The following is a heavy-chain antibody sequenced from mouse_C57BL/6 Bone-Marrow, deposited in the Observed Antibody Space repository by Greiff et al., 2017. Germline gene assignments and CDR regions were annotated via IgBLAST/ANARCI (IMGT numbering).Heavy chain of an antibody. CDR2: SRNKANDYTT. Sequence: EVQVVESGGGLVQSGRSLRLSCATSGFTFSDFYMEWVRQAPGKGLEWIAASRNKANDYTTEYSASVKGRFIVSRDTSQSILYLQMNALRAEDTAIYYCARDDYYGSSSAWFAYWGQGTLVTVSA. CDR3: ARDDYYGSSSAWFAY. D-gene: IGHD1-1*01. V-gene: IGHV7-1*01. J-gene: IGHJ3*01. CDR1: GFTFSDFY.